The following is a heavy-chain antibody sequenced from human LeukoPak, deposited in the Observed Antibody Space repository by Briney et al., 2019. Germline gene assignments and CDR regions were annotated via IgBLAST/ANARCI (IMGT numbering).Heavy chain of an antibody. D-gene: IGHD1-26*01. CDR3: ARHLVGATWDRSRGGKPWFDP. Sequence: SETLSLTCTVSGGSISSSSYYWGWIRQPPGKGLEWIGSIYYSGSTYYNPSLKSRVTISVDTSKNQFSLKLSSVTAADTAVYYCARHLVGATWDRSRGGKPWFDPWGQGTLVTVSS. CDR1: GGSISSSSYY. CDR2: IYYSGST. J-gene: IGHJ5*02. V-gene: IGHV4-39*01.